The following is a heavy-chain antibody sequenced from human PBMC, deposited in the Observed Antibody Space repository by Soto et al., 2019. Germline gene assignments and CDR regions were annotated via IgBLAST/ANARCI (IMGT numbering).Heavy chain of an antibody. CDR1: GVTLSIFP. V-gene: IGHV3-30-3*01. CDR2: TSYDGSEK. J-gene: IGHJ6*02. D-gene: IGHD3-10*01. Sequence: XGSLKLSCAASGVTLSIFPIHWVRQAPGKGLEWVAVTSYDGSEKYYADSVKGRFTISRDNSKNTLFLQMNSLRVEDTAFYFCARDFLRAPRGALDVWGQGTTVTVSS. CDR3: ARDFLRAPRGALDV.